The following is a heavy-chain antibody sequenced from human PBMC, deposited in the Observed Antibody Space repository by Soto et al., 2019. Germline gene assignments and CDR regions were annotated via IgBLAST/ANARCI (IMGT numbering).Heavy chain of an antibody. CDR3: ARGGASSKWFAR. CDR2: IHDSGTS. V-gene: IGHV4-59*01. Sequence: QVQLQESGPGLVKPSETLSLTCTVSGGSISSYYWSWIRQPPGKGLEWIAWIHDSGTSNYNPSLKSRVTISVDTSKGQFSMKLSSVTAADTAVYYCARGGASSKWFARWGQGTLVTVSS. J-gene: IGHJ5*02. D-gene: IGHD6-6*01. CDR1: GGSISSYY.